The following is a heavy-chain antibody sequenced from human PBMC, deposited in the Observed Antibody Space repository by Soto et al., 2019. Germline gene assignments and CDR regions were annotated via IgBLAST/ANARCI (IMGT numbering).Heavy chain of an antibody. CDR1: GYTFTTSG. CDR3: ARQGSWPYYYYGLDV. Sequence: QVQLVQSGPEVKKPGASVKVSCEASGYTFTTSGISWVRQAPGQGLEWMGWISTYHGDTNSAQKFQGRVTMTAYTSRGTVYTEWMSLKSDDTAVYYCARQGSWPYYYYGLDVCGQGTTGTVSS. V-gene: IGHV1-18*01. J-gene: IGHJ6*02. D-gene: IGHD1-26*01. CDR2: ISTYHGDT.